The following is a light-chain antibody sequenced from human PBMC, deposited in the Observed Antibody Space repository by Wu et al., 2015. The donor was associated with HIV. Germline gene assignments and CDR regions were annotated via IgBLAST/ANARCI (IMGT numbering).Light chain of an antibody. CDR2: DSS. V-gene: IGKV3-11*01. J-gene: IGKJ5*01. CDR1: QNINNY. Sequence: EIVLTQSPVTLSLSPGERATLSCRASQNINNYLAWYQQKPGQSPRLLIYDSSNRATGIPARFSGSGSGTDFTLIISSLDVEDFAVYYCQQSGSWPLTFGQGTRLEIK. CDR3: QQSGSWPLT.